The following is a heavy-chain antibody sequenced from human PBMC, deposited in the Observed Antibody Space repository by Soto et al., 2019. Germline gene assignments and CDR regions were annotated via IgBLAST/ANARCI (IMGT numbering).Heavy chain of an antibody. V-gene: IGHV4-39*01. J-gene: IGHJ4*02. CDR1: GGSISSSSYY. CDR2: IYYSGST. D-gene: IGHD6-19*01. Sequence: SETLSLTCTVSGGSISSSSYYWGWIRQPPGKGLEWIGSIYYSGSTYYNPSLKSRVTISVDTSKNQFSLELSSVTAADTAVYYCASSGWNYFDYWGQGTLVTVSS. CDR3: ASSGWNYFDY.